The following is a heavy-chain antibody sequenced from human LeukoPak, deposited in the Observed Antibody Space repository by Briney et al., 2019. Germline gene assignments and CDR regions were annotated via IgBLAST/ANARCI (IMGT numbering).Heavy chain of an antibody. CDR1: VYTFTVYY. CDR2: INPNSRGT. Sequence: ASVNVSFKSSVYTFTVYYMHWVRQAPGQGLEWMGWINPNSRGTNYAQKFQGPVTMTRATSISTAYMELSRLRSDDTAVYYCARSDCSSTSCYVGDDWFDPWGQGTLVTVSS. J-gene: IGHJ5*02. D-gene: IGHD2-2*01. CDR3: ARSDCSSTSCYVGDDWFDP. V-gene: IGHV1-2*02.